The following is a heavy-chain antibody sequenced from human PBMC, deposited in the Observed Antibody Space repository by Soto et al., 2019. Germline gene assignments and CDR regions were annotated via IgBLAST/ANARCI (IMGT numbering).Heavy chain of an antibody. CDR3: ARDEGRSSSWFGDYYGMDV. Sequence: QVPLVQSGAEVKKPGSSVKVSCKASGGTFSSYAISWVRQAPGQGLEWMGGIIPIFGTANYAQKFQGRVTITADESTSTAYMELSSLRSEDTAVYYCARDEGRSSSWFGDYYGMDVWGQGTTVTVSS. J-gene: IGHJ6*02. CDR1: GGTFSSYA. D-gene: IGHD6-13*01. V-gene: IGHV1-69*01. CDR2: IIPIFGTA.